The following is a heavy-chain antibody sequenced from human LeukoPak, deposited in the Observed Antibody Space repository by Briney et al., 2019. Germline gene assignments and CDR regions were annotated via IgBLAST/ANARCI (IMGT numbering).Heavy chain of an antibody. CDR1: GFTFSNYE. Sequence: GGSLRLSCAASGFTFSNYEMNWVRQAPGKGLEWVSYISSSGTTIYYADSVKGRFTISRDNAKSSLYLQMNSLRAEDTAIYDCARAPTDSILLPLGRGFDPWGQGTLVTVSS. D-gene: IGHD2/OR15-2a*01. V-gene: IGHV3-48*03. CDR3: ARAPTDSILLPLGRGFDP. J-gene: IGHJ5*02. CDR2: ISSSGTTI.